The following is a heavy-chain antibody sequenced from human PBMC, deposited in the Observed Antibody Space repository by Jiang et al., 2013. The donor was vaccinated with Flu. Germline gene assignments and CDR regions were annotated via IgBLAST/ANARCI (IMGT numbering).Heavy chain of an antibody. CDR2: IWYDGSNK. Sequence: TFSSYGMHWVRQAPGKGLEWVAVIWYDGSNKYYADSVKGRFTISRDNSKNTLYLQMNSLRAEDTAVYYCARDAGVRWLAYWYFDLWGRGTLVTVSS. V-gene: IGHV3-33*01. D-gene: IGHD6-19*01. CDR3: ARDAGVRWLAYWYFDL. CDR1: TFSSYG. J-gene: IGHJ2*01.